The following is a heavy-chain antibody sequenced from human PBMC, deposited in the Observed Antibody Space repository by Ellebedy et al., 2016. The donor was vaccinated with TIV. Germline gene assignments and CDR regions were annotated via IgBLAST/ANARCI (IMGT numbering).Heavy chain of an antibody. V-gene: IGHV3-64*01. CDR2: INNNGGTT. CDR1: EFTFSDYT. D-gene: IGHD1-26*01. J-gene: IGHJ3*02. CDR3: AREAIMGAKFDAFDI. Sequence: GGSLRLSCAASEFTFSDYTMHWVRQAPGKGLEYVSAINNNGGTTYYANSVKGRFTISRDNSKNTLHLQMVRLRPEDMAVYYCAREAIMGAKFDAFDIWGQGTRVTVS.